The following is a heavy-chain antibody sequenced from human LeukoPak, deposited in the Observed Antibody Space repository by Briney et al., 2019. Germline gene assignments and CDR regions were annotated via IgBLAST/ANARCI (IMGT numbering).Heavy chain of an antibody. CDR1: GGSINTYY. CDR2: IYYSGST. D-gene: IGHD1-1*01. J-gene: IGHJ6*02. CDR3: AKLTKLERRLNYFYGMDV. V-gene: IGHV4-59*08. Sequence: PSKTLSLTCAVSGGSINTYYWSWIRQPPGKGLEWIGYIYYSGSTSYNPSLKSRVTISVDTAKNQFSLSLNSVTAADTAVYYCAKLTKLERRLNYFYGMDVWGQGTTVTVSS.